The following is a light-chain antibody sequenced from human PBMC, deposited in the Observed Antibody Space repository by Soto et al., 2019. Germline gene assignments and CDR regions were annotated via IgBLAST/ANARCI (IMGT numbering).Light chain of an antibody. CDR2: GAS. CDR1: QTIRTS. Sequence: QMTQSPSSLSASVGARVTITCRASQTIRTSLNWYQQKPGKAPKLLIYGASTLQSGVPSRFSGTGSATYFTLTISSLQPEDFAIYYCQQSYTTPRTFGQGTKVEV. V-gene: IGKV1-39*01. CDR3: QQSYTTPRT. J-gene: IGKJ1*01.